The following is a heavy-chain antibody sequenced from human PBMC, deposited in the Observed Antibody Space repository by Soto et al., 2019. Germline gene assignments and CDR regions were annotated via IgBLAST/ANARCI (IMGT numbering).Heavy chain of an antibody. J-gene: IGHJ4*02. CDR1: GGSISSGDYY. CDR2: IYYSGST. CDR3: ASQKKSYDYVWGRYGKDFHY. V-gene: IGHV4-30-4*01. Sequence: QVQLQESGPGLVKPSQTLSLTCTVSGGSISSGDYYWSWIRQPPGKGLEWIGYIYYSGSTYYNPSLKSRVTISVDTSKNQFSLKLSFVAAADTAVYYCASQKKSYDYVWGRYGKDFHYWGQGTLVTVSS. D-gene: IGHD3-16*01.